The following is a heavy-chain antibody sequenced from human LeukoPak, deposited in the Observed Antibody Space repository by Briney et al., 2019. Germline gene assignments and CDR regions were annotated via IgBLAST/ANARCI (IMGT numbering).Heavy chain of an antibody. CDR2: IKQDGSEK. D-gene: IGHD6-13*01. J-gene: IGHJ4*02. Sequence: GGSLRLSCAASGFTFSSYWMSWVREAPGKGLEWVANIKQDGSEKYYVDSVKGRFTISRDNAKNSRYLQMNSLRAEDTAVYYCARGGRAAAGILGHWGQGTLVTVSS. CDR3: ARGGRAAAGILGH. V-gene: IGHV3-7*04. CDR1: GFTFSSYW.